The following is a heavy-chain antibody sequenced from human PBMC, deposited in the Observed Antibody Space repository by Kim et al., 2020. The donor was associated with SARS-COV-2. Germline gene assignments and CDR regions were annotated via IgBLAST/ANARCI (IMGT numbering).Heavy chain of an antibody. J-gene: IGHJ5*02. D-gene: IGHD6-13*01. CDR2: INHSGRT. V-gene: IGHV4-34*01. Sequence: GLEWIGEINHSGRTNYNPYLKSGVTISVDTSKNECSLKLSAVTAADTAVYYGARAGYSSSWYVGSGFDPWGQGTLVTVSS. CDR3: ARAGYSSSWYVGSGFDP.